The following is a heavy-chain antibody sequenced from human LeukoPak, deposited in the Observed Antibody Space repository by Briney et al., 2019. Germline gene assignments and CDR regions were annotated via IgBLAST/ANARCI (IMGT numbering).Heavy chain of an antibody. D-gene: IGHD1-26*01. CDR3: ARTVGYLDC. CDR1: GDSVSSNSAA. CDR2: TYYRSKWYR. Sequence: SQTLSLTCAISGDSVSSNSAAWNWIRRSPSRGLEWLGRTYYRSKWYREYAVSVQSRLAINPDTSKNQFSLHLNSVTPEDTAVYYCARTVGYLDCWGQGTLVTVSS. V-gene: IGHV6-1*01. J-gene: IGHJ4*02.